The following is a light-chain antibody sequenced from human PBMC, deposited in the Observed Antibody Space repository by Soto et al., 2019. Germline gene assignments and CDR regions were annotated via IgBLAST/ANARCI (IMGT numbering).Light chain of an antibody. J-gene: IGKJ1*01. CDR1: QSLTNN. V-gene: IGKV3-11*01. Sequence: IMMTQSPATLSVSPGERATPSCRASQSLTNNLAWYQQKPGQAPRLLIYDASNRATGIPARFSGSGSGTDFTLTISSLEPEDFAVYYCQQRSNWRTFGQGTTV. CDR3: QQRSNWRT. CDR2: DAS.